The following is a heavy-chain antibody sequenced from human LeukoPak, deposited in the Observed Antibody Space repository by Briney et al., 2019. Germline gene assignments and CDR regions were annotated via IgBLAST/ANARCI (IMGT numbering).Heavy chain of an antibody. J-gene: IGHJ4*02. CDR2: IWYDGSNQ. V-gene: IGHV3-33*06. CDR3: AKEPVSKSMRYYFDY. CDR1: GFTFSSYG. D-gene: IGHD2-2*01. Sequence: PGGSLRLSCAASGFTFSSYGMHRLRQSPAKGLLRLAVIWYDGSNQYYADTVKGRFTISRDNSKNTLYLQMNSLRAEDTAVYYCAKEPVSKSMRYYFDYWGQGTLVTVSS.